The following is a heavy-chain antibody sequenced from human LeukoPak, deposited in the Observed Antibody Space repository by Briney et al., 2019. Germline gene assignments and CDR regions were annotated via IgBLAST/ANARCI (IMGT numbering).Heavy chain of an antibody. CDR2: ICQDGNGR. CDR1: GFTFSSYY. Sequence: GGSLRLSCAASGFTFSSYYMGWVRQTPGKRLECVATICQDGNGRDFVDSVKGRFTISRDNAKNSLYLEMNSLRVDDTAVYYCARWRGLQSEFDHWGQGTLVTVSS. CDR3: ARWRGLQSEFDH. J-gene: IGHJ4*02. V-gene: IGHV3-7*01. D-gene: IGHD5-24*01.